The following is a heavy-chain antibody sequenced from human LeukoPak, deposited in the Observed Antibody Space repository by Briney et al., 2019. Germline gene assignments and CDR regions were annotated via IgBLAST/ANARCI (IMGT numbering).Heavy chain of an antibody. CDR1: GGSISSGDYY. V-gene: IGHV4-30-4*08. J-gene: IGHJ4*02. CDR3: ARTYYDFWSGKSEYYFDY. D-gene: IGHD3-3*01. Sequence: SETLSLTCTVSGGSISSGDYYWSWIRQPPGKGLEWIGYIYYSGSTYYNPSLKSRVTISVDTSKNQFSLKLSSVTAADTAVYYCARTYYDFWSGKSEYYFDYWGQGTLVTVSS. CDR2: IYYSGST.